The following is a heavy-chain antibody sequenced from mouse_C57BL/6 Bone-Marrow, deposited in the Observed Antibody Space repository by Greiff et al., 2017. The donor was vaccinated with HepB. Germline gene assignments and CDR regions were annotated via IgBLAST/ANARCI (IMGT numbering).Heavy chain of an antibody. J-gene: IGHJ2*01. CDR1: GYTFTSYW. CDR3: STIVTLDY. V-gene: IGHV1-69*01. CDR2: IDPSDSYT. Sequence: QVQLQQPGAELVMPGASVKLSCKASGYTFTSYWMHWVKQRPGQGLEWIGEIDPSDSYTNYNGKFKGKATLTADKSSSTAYMQLSSLTSEDSAVYFCSTIVTLDYWGQGTTLTVSS. D-gene: IGHD2-5*01.